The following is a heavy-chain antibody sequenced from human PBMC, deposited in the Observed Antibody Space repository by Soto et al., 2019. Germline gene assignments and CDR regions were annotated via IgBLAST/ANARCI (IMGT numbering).Heavy chain of an antibody. V-gene: IGHV3-7*05. J-gene: IGHJ3*01. CDR3: AIDLSLRHTTYWVDAFDF. D-gene: IGHD2-8*02. CDR2: INRDGSVQ. CDR1: GFTLSTFW. Sequence: EVQLVESGGGLVQPGGSLRLSCAASGFTLSTFWMTWVRQAPGKGLEWVANINRDGSVQNYVDSVEGRFTISRDNAKNSLYLQMDSLRAEDAAVYYCAIDLSLRHTTYWVDAFDFWGPGTMVTVSS.